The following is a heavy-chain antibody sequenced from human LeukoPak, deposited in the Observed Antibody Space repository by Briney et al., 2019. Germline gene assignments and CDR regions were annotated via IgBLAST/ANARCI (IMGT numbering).Heavy chain of an antibody. Sequence: SETLSLTCTVSGGSLSNYYWSWIRQPPGKGLEWIGEINRSGSTNYNPSLKSRVTISVDTSKNQFSLKLSSVTAADTAVYYCARQGQQLAFYYYYYMDVWGKGTTVTVSS. J-gene: IGHJ6*03. D-gene: IGHD6-13*01. CDR2: INRSGST. CDR3: ARQGQQLAFYYYYYMDV. V-gene: IGHV4-34*01. CDR1: GGSLSNYY.